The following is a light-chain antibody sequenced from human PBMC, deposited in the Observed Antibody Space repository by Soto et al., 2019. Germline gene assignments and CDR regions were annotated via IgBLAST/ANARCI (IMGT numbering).Light chain of an antibody. CDR1: SSNIGSNY. J-gene: IGLJ7*01. V-gene: IGLV1-47*01. CDR2: RNN. Sequence: QSVLTQPPSASGTPGQRVTISCSGSSSNIGSNYVYWYQQLPGTAPKLLIYRNNQRPSGVPDRFSGSKSGTSASLAISGLLSEDEADYYCAAWDDSLSGSAVFGGGTQLTVL. CDR3: AAWDDSLSGSAV.